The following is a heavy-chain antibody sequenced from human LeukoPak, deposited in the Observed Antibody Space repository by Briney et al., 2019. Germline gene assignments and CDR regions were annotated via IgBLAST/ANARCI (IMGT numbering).Heavy chain of an antibody. Sequence: ASVKVSCKASGYTFTSYGISWVRQAPGQGLEWMGWISAYNGNTNYAQKLQGRVTMTTDTSTSTAYMELRSLRSDDTAVYYCARLTRYCNSTSCRNWFDPWGQGTLVTVSS. CDR3: ARLTRYCNSTSCRNWFDP. V-gene: IGHV1-18*01. J-gene: IGHJ5*02. CDR1: GYTFTSYG. D-gene: IGHD2-2*01. CDR2: ISAYNGNT.